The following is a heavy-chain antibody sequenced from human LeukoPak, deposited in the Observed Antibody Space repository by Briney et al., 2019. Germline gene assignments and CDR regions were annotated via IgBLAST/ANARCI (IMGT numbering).Heavy chain of an antibody. CDR3: AKVRADYAAYYHYMDV. V-gene: IGHV3-30*18. Sequence: PGGSLRLSCAASGFTFSRYGMHWVRQAPGKGLEWVAVISYDGSNKYYADSVKGRFTISRDNSKNTLYLQMDSLRAEDTAVYYCAKVRADYAAYYHYMDVWGKGTTVTVSS. J-gene: IGHJ6*03. CDR1: GFTFSRYG. CDR2: ISYDGSNK. D-gene: IGHD4-17*01.